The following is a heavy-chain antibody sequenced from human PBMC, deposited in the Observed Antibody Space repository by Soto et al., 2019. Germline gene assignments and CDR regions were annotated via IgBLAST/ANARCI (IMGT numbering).Heavy chain of an antibody. J-gene: IGHJ4*02. CDR1: GYTFTSYH. Sequence: QVQLVQSGAEVKKPGASVKVSCKASGYTFTSYHITWVRQAPGQGLEWMGWISAYNGNTNYAQKLQGRVTMTTDTSTSTAXXXXXXXXXXXXXXXXXAXDSPPPREWGQGTLVTVSS. V-gene: IGHV1-18*01. CDR3: AXDSPPPRE. D-gene: IGHD2-21*01. CDR2: ISAYNGNT.